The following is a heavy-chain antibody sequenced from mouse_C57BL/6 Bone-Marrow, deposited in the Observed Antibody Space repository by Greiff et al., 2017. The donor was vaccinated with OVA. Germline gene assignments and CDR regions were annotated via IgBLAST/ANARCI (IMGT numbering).Heavy chain of an antibody. CDR1: GYTFTSYW. V-gene: IGHV1-64*01. D-gene: IGHD2-4*01. J-gene: IGHJ4*01. CDR2: IHPNSGST. CDR3: ARVDYDYDVAMDY. Sequence: QVQLQQPGAELVKPGASVKLSCKASGYTFTSYWMHWVKQRPGLGLEWIGMIHPNSGSTNYNEKFKSKATLTVDKSSSTAYMQLSSLTSEDSAVYFCARVDYDYDVAMDYWGQGTSVTVSS.